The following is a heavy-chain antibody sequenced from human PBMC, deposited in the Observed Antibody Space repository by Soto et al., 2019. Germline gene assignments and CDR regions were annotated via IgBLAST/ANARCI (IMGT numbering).Heavy chain of an antibody. J-gene: IGHJ5*02. CDR2: ISAYNGDT. V-gene: IGHV1-18*04. Sequence: XAVKVAYKASGHPFTNYGFIWVRQAPGQGPEWMGWISAYNGDTNYAQKFHGRVTLTTETSTSTVYMELRSLTSDDTAVYYCARDPSNSSGSRIWFDPCGQGTLVTVSS. CDR3: ARDPSNSSGSRIWFDP. CDR1: GHPFTNYG. D-gene: IGHD6-19*01.